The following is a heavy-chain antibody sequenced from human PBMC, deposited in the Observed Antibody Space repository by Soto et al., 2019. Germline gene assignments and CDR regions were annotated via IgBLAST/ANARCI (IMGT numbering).Heavy chain of an antibody. D-gene: IGHD3-9*01. CDR3: ARVPPHYDILTGYYTGHFDY. V-gene: IGHV3-74*01. Sequence: GGSLRLSCAASGFTFSSFWMHCVLQAPGKGLVWVSRINSDGSSTSYADSVKGRFTISRDNAKNTLYLQMNSLRAEDTAVYYCARVPPHYDILTGYYTGHFDYWGQGTLVTVSS. CDR2: INSDGSST. CDR1: GFTFSSFW. J-gene: IGHJ4*02.